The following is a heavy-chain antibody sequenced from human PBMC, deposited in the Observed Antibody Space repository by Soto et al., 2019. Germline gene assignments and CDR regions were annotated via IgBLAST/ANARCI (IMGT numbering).Heavy chain of an antibody. D-gene: IGHD1-26*01. CDR1: GFTFSSYA. J-gene: IGHJ4*02. CDR3: ARRGSGSYYDY. V-gene: IGHV3-23*01. CDR2: ISGSGGST. Sequence: EVQLLESGGGLVQPGGSLRLSCAASGFTFSSYAMRWVRQAPGKGLEWVSAISGSGGSTSYADSVKGRFTISRDNSKNTLYLQMHSLRAEDTAVYYCARRGSGSYYDYWGQGTLVTVSS.